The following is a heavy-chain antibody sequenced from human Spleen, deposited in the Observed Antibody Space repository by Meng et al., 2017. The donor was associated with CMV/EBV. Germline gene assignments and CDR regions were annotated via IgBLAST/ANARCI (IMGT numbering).Heavy chain of an antibody. CDR2: IIPVFGIV. D-gene: IGHD2/OR15-2a*01. CDR3: ATGPWGYCNSGTCYYFEY. Sequence: AFSSSAISWVRQVPGQGLEWMGEIIPVFGIVNYAPKFQGRVSITADKSTVTAYMDLSSLTSEDTAVYYCATGPWGYCNSGTCYYFEYWGQGTLVTVSS. J-gene: IGHJ4*02. CDR1: AFSSSA. V-gene: IGHV1-69*17.